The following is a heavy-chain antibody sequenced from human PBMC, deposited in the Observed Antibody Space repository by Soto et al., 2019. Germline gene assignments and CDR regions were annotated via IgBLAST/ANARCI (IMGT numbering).Heavy chain of an antibody. CDR2: IWYDGSNK. J-gene: IGHJ4*02. V-gene: IGHV3-33*01. CDR1: GFTFSSYG. D-gene: IGHD6-13*01. CDR3: ARDLSGIAAAGTSPDY. Sequence: LRLSCAASGFTFSSYGMHWVRQAPGKGLEWVAVIWYDGSNKYYADSVKGRFTISRDNSKNTLYLQMNSLRAEDTAVYYCARDLSGIAAAGTSPDYWGQGTLVTV.